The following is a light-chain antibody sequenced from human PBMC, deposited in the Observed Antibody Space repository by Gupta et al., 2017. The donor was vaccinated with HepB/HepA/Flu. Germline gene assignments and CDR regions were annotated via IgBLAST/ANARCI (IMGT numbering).Light chain of an antibody. CDR2: KVY. CDR3: MQHTHWPRT. CDR1: QSLIHSDGNTY. Sequence: DVEMTQSPLSMPVTLRQPASLSCNSSQSLIHSDGNTYLDWFHQRLGQPPRRLIYKVYKRESGVPDIFSGSGSGTDFAVKVSGVEAENIGIYYCMQHTHWPRTFGQGTKVEFK. J-gene: IGKJ1*01. V-gene: IGKV2-30*02.